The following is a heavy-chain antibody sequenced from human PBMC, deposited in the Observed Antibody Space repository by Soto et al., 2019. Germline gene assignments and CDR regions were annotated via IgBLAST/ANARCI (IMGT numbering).Heavy chain of an antibody. CDR1: GYTFTNYW. V-gene: IGHV5-51*01. CDR3: AASILYYGMDV. CDR2: IYPGDSDT. J-gene: IGHJ6*02. Sequence: EFLNIFFRGSGYTFTNYWIGLVRQMPGKGLEWMGIIYPGDSDTKYNPSFQGQVTISADKSINTTYLQWSSLKASDTAIYYCAASILYYGMDVWGQGTKVTVSS.